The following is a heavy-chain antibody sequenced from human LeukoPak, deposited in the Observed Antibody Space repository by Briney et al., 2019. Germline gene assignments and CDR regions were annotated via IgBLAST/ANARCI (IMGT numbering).Heavy chain of an antibody. Sequence: GGSLRLSCAASGFTFSSYAMSWVRQAPGKGLEWVSAISGSGGSTYYADSVKGRFTTSRDNSKNTLYLQMNSLRAEDTAVYYCAKGDSHIVVVVAATPDYFDYWGQGTLVTVSS. CDR2: ISGSGGST. J-gene: IGHJ4*02. CDR3: AKGDSHIVVVVAATPDYFDY. V-gene: IGHV3-23*01. D-gene: IGHD2-15*01. CDR1: GFTFSSYA.